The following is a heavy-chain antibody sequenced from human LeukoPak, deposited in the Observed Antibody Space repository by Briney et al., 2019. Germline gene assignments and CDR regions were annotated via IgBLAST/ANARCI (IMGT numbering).Heavy chain of an antibody. Sequence: SETLSLTCTVSGGSIRSYYWSWIRQPPGKGLEWIGEIYYSGNTYYNASLKSQVSISIDTSKNQFSLRLTSVTAADTAVYYCARQTGSGLFILPGGQGTLVTVSS. CDR3: ARQTGSGLFILP. D-gene: IGHD3/OR15-3a*01. CDR2: IYYSGNT. J-gene: IGHJ4*02. V-gene: IGHV4-59*04. CDR1: GGSIRSYY.